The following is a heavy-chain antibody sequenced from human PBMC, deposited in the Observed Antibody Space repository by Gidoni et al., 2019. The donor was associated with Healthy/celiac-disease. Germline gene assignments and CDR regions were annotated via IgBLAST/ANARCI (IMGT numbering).Heavy chain of an antibody. CDR1: GCALSSYG. D-gene: IGHD2-2*01. J-gene: IGHJ6*02. CDR2: IRYDGSNK. V-gene: IGHV3-30*02. CDR3: AKELVPAASRYYYSMDC. Sequence: QLVACRRGEFRPEGSRGREGARSGCALSSYGMHWVRQAPGKGLECVAFIRYDGSNKNYADSVNGLFTISRENSKNTRYLQMTSLRAEDTAVYYCAKELVPAASRYYYSMDCWSQGTTVTVSS.